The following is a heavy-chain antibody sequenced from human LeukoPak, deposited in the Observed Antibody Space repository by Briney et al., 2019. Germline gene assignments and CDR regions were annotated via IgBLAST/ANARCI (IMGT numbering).Heavy chain of an antibody. D-gene: IGHD5-12*01. CDR2: ISSSSSYI. Sequence: GGSLRLSCAASGFTFSSYSMNWVRQAPGKGLEWVSSISSSSSYIYYADSVKGRFTISRDNAKNSLYLQMNSLRAEDTAVYYCASLAYSGYGFDYWGQGTLVTVSS. CDR1: GFTFSSYS. CDR3: ASLAYSGYGFDY. V-gene: IGHV3-21*01. J-gene: IGHJ4*02.